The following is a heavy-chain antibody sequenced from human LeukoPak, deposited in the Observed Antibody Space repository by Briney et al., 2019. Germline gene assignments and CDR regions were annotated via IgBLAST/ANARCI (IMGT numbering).Heavy chain of an antibody. CDR2: ICGSGSCT. CDR1: GFTFSSYA. D-gene: IGHD3-10*01. V-gene: IGHV3-23*01. Sequence: GGSLRLSCAASGFTFSSYALGWVRQAPGKGLEWVSTICGSGSCTYYADSVKGRFTISRDNSRNTLSLQMNSLRVEDAALYYCAKHDLSGSYFVYWGQGTLVTVSS. CDR3: AKHDLSGSYFVY. J-gene: IGHJ4*02.